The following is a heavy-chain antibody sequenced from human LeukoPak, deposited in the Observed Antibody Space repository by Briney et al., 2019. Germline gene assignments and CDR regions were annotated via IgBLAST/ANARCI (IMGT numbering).Heavy chain of an antibody. Sequence: GASVKVSCKASGGTFSSYAISWGRQAPGQGLEWMGGIIPIFGTANYAQKFQGRVTITADESTSTAYMELSSLRSEDTAVYYCARDPGLVPAATNWFDPWGQGTLVTVSS. D-gene: IGHD2-2*01. J-gene: IGHJ5*02. V-gene: IGHV1-69*13. CDR1: GGTFSSYA. CDR3: ARDPGLVPAATNWFDP. CDR2: IIPIFGTA.